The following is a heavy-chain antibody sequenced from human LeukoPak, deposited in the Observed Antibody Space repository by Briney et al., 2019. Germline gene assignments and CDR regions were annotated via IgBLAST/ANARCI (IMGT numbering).Heavy chain of an antibody. CDR3: ARDPVEWELLLDY. V-gene: IGHV3-7*01. CDR1: GFTFSSYW. J-gene: IGHJ4*02. D-gene: IGHD1-26*01. CDR2: MNIDGSEK. Sequence: GRPLRLSCAASGFTFSSYWMGWVRQAPGKRLEWVANMNIDGSEKYYADSAKGRFTISRDNARNSVYLQMNSLRVEDTAVYYCARDPVEWELLLDYWGQGTLVTVSS.